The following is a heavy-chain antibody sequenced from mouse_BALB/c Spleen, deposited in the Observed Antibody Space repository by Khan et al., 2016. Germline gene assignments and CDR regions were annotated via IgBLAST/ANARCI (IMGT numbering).Heavy chain of an antibody. CDR1: GYTFTSYT. D-gene: IGHD2-3*01. V-gene: IGHV1-4*01. CDR3: AREGWLLGFFDY. J-gene: IGHJ2*01. CDR2: VNPSNDYT. Sequence: QVQLQQSGAELARPGASVKMSCKASGYTFTSYTMFWVKQRPGQGLEWLGYVNPSNDYTDYNQKFKDKATLNADKSSSPAYMQLNSLTSEDSAVDYCAREGWLLGFFDYWGQGTTLTVSS.